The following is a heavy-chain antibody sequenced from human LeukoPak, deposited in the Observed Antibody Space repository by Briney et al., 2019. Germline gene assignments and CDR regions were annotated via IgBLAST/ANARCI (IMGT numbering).Heavy chain of an antibody. CDR1: GGSISTFY. V-gene: IGHV4-59*01. J-gene: IGHJ4*02. Sequence: SETLSLTCTVSGGSISTFYWSWIPQSPGKGLECIGYIYNNATTNYNPSLKSRVTMSVDTSKKQISLKLTSVTSADTAMYYCARGRAAAYYFDSWGQGTQVTISS. CDR3: ARGRAAAYYFDS. D-gene: IGHD6-13*01. CDR2: IYNNATT.